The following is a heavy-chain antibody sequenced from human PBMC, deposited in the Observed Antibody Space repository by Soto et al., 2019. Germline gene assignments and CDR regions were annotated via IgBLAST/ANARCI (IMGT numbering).Heavy chain of an antibody. CDR2: IYSGGST. V-gene: IGHV3-53*04. CDR1: GFTFSSNY. D-gene: IGHD3-3*01. J-gene: IGHJ6*03. Sequence: GGSLRLSCAASGFTFSSNYMSWVRQAPGKGLEWVSVIYSGGSTYYADSVKGRFTISRHNSKNKLYLQMNSLRAEDTAVYYCARVSGFWSGFTSYYMDVWGKGTTVTVSS. CDR3: ARVSGFWSGFTSYYMDV.